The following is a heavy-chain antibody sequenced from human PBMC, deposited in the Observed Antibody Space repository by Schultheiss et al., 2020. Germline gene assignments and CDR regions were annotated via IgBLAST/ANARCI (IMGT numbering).Heavy chain of an antibody. D-gene: IGHD1-14*01. CDR3: ARVPEHYYYYYMDV. J-gene: IGHJ6*03. CDR1: GYTFTSYD. V-gene: IGHV1-8*01. Sequence: ASVKVSCKASGYTFTSYDINWVRQATGQGLEWMGWMNPNSGNTGYAQKFQGRVTMTRNTSISTAYMELSSLRSEDTAVYYCARVPEHYYYYYMDVWGKGTTVTVSS. CDR2: MNPNSGNT.